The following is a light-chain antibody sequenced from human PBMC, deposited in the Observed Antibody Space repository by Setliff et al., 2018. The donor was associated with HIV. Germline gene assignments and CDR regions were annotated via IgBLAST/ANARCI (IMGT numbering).Light chain of an antibody. CDR2: QAS. J-gene: IGLJ1*01. Sequence: QSVLTQPASVSGSPGQSITISCTGTSGDVGRYSLVSWYQQQPGKPPKLMIYQASKRPSGVSNRFSGSKSGNTASLTISGLQAEDEADYYCCSNTGSNTYVFGTGTKVHRP. CDR3: CSNTGSNTYV. V-gene: IGLV2-23*01. CDR1: SGDVGRYSL.